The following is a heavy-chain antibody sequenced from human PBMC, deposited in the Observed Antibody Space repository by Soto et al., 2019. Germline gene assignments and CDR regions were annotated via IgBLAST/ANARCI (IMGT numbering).Heavy chain of an antibody. V-gene: IGHV4-39*01. D-gene: IGHD3-3*02. CDR3: ARSLADDAFDI. J-gene: IGHJ3*02. CDR1: GGSISSSSYY. Sequence: QLQLQESGPGLVKPSETLSLTCTVSGGSISSSSYYWGWIRQPPGKGLEWIGSIYYSGSTYYNPSLKSRVTISVDTSKNQFSLKLSSVTAADTAVYFCARSLADDAFDIWGHGTMVTVSS. CDR2: IYYSGST.